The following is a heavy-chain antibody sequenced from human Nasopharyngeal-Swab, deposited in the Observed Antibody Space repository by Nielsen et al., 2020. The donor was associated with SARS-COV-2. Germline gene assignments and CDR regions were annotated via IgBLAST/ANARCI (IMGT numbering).Heavy chain of an antibody. J-gene: IGHJ6*02. CDR2: IYSGGSA. D-gene: IGHD2-2*01. Sequence: GGSLRLSCAASGFTVSSNYMSWVRQAPGKGLEWVSVIYSGGSAYYADSVKGQFTISRDNSKNTLYLQMNSLRAEDTAVYYCARVPCSSTSCYVGGYGMDVWGQGTTVTVSS. CDR1: GFTVSSNY. CDR3: ARVPCSSTSCYVGGYGMDV. V-gene: IGHV3-53*01.